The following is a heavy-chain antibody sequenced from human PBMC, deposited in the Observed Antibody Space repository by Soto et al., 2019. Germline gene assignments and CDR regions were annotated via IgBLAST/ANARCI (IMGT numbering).Heavy chain of an antibody. Sequence: QVQLVQSGAEVKKPGSSVKVSCKASGGTFSSYAISWVRQAPGQGLEWMGGIIPIFGTANYAQKFQGRVTITADKSTSTAYMELSSLRSEDTAVYYCARGNYDFWSGNYVQPSIYGMDVWGQGTTVTVSS. CDR3: ARGNYDFWSGNYVQPSIYGMDV. CDR1: GGTFSSYA. CDR2: IIPIFGTA. D-gene: IGHD3-3*01. V-gene: IGHV1-69*06. J-gene: IGHJ6*02.